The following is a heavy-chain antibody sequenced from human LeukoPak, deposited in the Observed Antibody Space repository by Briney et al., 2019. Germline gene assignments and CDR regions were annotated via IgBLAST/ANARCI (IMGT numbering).Heavy chain of an antibody. CDR2: IYHGGST. D-gene: IGHD3-10*01. V-gene: IGHV4-4*02. CDR1: GDSISNSHW. J-gene: IGHJ3*02. Sequence: SETLSLTCAVSGDSISNSHWWSWVRQPPRKGLEWIGEIYHGGSTYYNPSLKSRLTISVDTSKNQFSLKLSSVTAADTAVYYCARDTVWFGELRGAFDIWGQGTMVTVSS. CDR3: ARDTVWFGELRGAFDI.